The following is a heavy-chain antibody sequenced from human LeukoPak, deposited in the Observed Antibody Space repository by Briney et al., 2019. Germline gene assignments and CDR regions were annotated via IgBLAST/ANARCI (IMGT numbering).Heavy chain of an antibody. CDR2: IYHSGST. J-gene: IGHJ1*01. CDR1: GYSISSGYY. CDR3: ARTLYSSSSAYFQH. Sequence: SETLSLTXAVSGYSISSGYYWGWIRQPPGKGLEWIGSIYHSGSTYYNPSLKSRVTISVDTSKNQFSLKLSSVTAADTAVYYCARTLYSSSSAYFQHWGQGTLVTVSS. V-gene: IGHV4-38-2*01. D-gene: IGHD6-6*01.